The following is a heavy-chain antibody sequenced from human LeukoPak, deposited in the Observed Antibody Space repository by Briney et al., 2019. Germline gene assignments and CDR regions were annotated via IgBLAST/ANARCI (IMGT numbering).Heavy chain of an antibody. Sequence: PGGSLRLSCAASGFTFSSYWMSRVRQAPGKGLEWVANIKQDGSEKYYVDSVKGRFTISRDNAKNSLYLQMNSLRAEDTAVYYCARETAMVPYYYYMDVWGKGTTVTVSS. J-gene: IGHJ6*03. V-gene: IGHV3-7*01. D-gene: IGHD5-18*01. CDR1: GFTFSSYW. CDR2: IKQDGSEK. CDR3: ARETAMVPYYYYMDV.